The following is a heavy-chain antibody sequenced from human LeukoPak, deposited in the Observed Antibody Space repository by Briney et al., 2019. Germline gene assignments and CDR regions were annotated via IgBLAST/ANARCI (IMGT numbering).Heavy chain of an antibody. Sequence: KPSETLSLTCTVSDGSINDFYWSWIRQPAGKGLEWIGRIRSTGSTNYNPSLKSRVTISVDTSKNQFSLVLNSVTAADTAVYYCARDMRHQLRFYYYMDVWGKGTTVTVSS. CDR1: DGSINDFY. CDR2: IRSTGST. D-gene: IGHD1-1*01. J-gene: IGHJ6*03. V-gene: IGHV4-4*07. CDR3: ARDMRHQLRFYYYMDV.